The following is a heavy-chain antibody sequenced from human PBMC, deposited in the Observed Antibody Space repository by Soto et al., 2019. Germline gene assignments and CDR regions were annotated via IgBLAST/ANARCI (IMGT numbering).Heavy chain of an antibody. V-gene: IGHV3-30-3*01. CDR2: ISYDGSNK. J-gene: IGHJ6*02. CDR1: GFTFSSYA. CDR3: ARDQDLYYYGMDV. Sequence: QVQLVESGGGVVQPGRSLRLSCAASGFTFSSYAMHWVRQAPGKGLEWVAVISYDGSNKYYADSVKGRFTISRDNSKNTLDLQMNSLRAEDTAVYYCARDQDLYYYGMDVWGQGTTVTVSS.